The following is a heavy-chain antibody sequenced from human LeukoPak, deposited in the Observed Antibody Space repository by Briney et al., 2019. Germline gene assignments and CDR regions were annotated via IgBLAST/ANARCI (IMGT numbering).Heavy chain of an antibody. Sequence: SEALSLTCTVSGGSISSYYWSWIRQPPGKGLEWIGYISYSGSTTNYNPSLKSRVTISVDTSKNQFSLKLSSVTAADTAVYYCARRVSTMTQFDYWGQGTLVTVSS. CDR2: ISYSGSTT. D-gene: IGHD2-2*01. CDR1: GGSISSYY. CDR3: ARRVSTMTQFDY. V-gene: IGHV4-59*01. J-gene: IGHJ4*02.